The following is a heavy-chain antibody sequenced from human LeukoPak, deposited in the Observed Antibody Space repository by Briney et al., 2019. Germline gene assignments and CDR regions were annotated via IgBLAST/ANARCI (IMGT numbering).Heavy chain of an antibody. CDR3: AHRPYDSSGFHYFDY. Sequence: SGPTLVKPTQTLTLTCTSSGFSLSTSGVGVGWIRQPPGKALEWLALIYWNDDKRYSPSLKSRLTITKDTSKNQVVLTMTNMDPVDTATYYCAHRPYDSSGFHYFDYWGQGTLVTVSS. V-gene: IGHV2-5*01. D-gene: IGHD3-22*01. CDR1: GFSLSTSGVG. J-gene: IGHJ4*02. CDR2: IYWNDDK.